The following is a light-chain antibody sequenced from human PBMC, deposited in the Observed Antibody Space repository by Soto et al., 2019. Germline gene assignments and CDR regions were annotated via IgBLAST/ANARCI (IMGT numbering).Light chain of an antibody. CDR3: QQYYGIPYT. CDR1: QNVLYSSNNNNY. CDR2: WAS. J-gene: IGKJ2*01. V-gene: IGKV4-1*01. Sequence: DIVMTQSPDSLAVSLGERATINCKSSQNVLYSSNNNNYLAWYQQKPGQPPKLLFYWASTRESGVPDQFSGSGSGTDFTLTISSLQAEDVAVYYCQQYYGIPYTFGQGTKLEIK.